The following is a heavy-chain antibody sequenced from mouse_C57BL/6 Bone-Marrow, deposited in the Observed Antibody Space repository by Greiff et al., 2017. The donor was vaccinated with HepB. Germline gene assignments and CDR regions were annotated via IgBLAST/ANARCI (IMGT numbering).Heavy chain of an antibody. CDR2: ISGGSSTI. Sequence: EVKVVESGGGLVKPGGSLKLSCAASGFTFSDYGMHWVRQAPEKGLEWVAYISGGSSTIYYADTVKGRFTISRDNAKNTLFLQMTSLRSEDTAMYYCARLYGYDPAWFAYWGQGTLVTVSA. CDR3: ARLYGYDPAWFAY. CDR1: GFTFSDYG. D-gene: IGHD2-2*01. V-gene: IGHV5-17*01. J-gene: IGHJ3*01.